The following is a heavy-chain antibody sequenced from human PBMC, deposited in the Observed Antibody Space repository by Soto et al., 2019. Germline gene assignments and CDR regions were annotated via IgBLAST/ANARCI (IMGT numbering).Heavy chain of an antibody. V-gene: IGHV3-30*18. CDR1: GFTFSSYG. CDR3: AKEVWSGPMDV. CDR2: ISYDGSNK. Sequence: QVQLVESGGGVVQPGRSLRLSCAASGFTFSSYGMHWVRQAPGKGLEWVAVISYDGSNKNYADSVKGRFTISRDNSKNTQYLQINSLRADDTAVYYCAKEVWSGPMDVWGQGTTVTVSS. J-gene: IGHJ6*02. D-gene: IGHD3-3*01.